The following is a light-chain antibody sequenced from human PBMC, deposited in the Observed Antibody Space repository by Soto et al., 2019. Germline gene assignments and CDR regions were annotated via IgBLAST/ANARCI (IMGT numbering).Light chain of an antibody. Sequence: VMTQAPATLSVSPGERATLSCRASQTINNNVAWYQLKDGQVPRLVIYGASTRATDIPARFSGSGSGTEFTLTISSLQSEDFATYYCQQSYSSPPTFGQGTKVDIK. CDR3: QQSYSSPPT. CDR1: QTINNN. CDR2: GAS. V-gene: IGKV3-15*01. J-gene: IGKJ1*01.